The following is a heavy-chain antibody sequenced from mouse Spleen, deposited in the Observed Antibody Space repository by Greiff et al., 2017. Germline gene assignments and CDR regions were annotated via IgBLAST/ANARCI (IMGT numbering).Heavy chain of an antibody. D-gene: IGHD4-1*02. CDR2: IRNKANGYTT. CDR3: ASLIPNWGYYFDY. V-gene: IGHV7-3*01. CDR1: GFTFTDYY. J-gene: IGHJ2*01. Sequence: EVQLVESGGGLVQPGGSLSLSCAASGFTFTDYYMSWVRQPPGKALEWLGFIRNKANGYTTEYSASVKGRFTISRDNSQSILYLQMNALRAEDSATYYCASLIPNWGYYFDYWGQGTTLTVSS.